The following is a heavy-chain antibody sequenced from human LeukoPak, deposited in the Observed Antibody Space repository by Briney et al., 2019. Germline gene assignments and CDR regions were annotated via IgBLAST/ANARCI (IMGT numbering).Heavy chain of an antibody. D-gene: IGHD3-22*01. J-gene: IGHJ3*02. Sequence: SVKVSCKASGGTFSSYAISWVRQAPGQGLEWMGRIIPILGIANYAQEFQGRVTIAADKSTSTAYMELSSLRSEDTAVYYCARDCYDSSGYFKRARPGAYTAFDIWGQGTMVTVSS. V-gene: IGHV1-69*04. CDR2: IIPILGIA. CDR3: ARDCYDSSGYFKRARPGAYTAFDI. CDR1: GGTFSSYA.